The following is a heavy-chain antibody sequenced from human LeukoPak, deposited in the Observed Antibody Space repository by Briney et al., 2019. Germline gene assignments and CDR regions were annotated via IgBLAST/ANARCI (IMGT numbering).Heavy chain of an antibody. J-gene: IGHJ6*03. CDR2: INPNSGGT. D-gene: IGHD2-15*01. CDR1: GYTFTGYY. CDR3: ARDPQDCSGGSCYAGLYYMDV. V-gene: IGHV1-2*02. Sequence: ASVKVSCKASGYTFTGYYMHWLRQAPGQGLEWMGWINPNSGGTNYAQKFQGRVTMTRDTSISTAYMVLSRLRSDDTAVYYCARDPQDCSGGSCYAGLYYMDVWGKGTTVTVSS.